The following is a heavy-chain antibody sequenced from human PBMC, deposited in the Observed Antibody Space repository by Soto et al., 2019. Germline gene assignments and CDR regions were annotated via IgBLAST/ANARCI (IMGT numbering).Heavy chain of an antibody. CDR2: IYSGGST. D-gene: IGHD4-17*01. V-gene: IGHV3-66*01. CDR3: ARAPLYGGQAY. J-gene: IGHJ4*02. Sequence: EVQLVESGGGLVQPGGSLRLSCAASGSTVNSDYMTWVRQAPGKGLEWVSVIYSGGSTYYTDSVKGRFTISRDNSKNTLDLQMNSLRAEDTAVYYCARAPLYGGQAYWRQGTLVTVSS. CDR1: GSTVNSDY.